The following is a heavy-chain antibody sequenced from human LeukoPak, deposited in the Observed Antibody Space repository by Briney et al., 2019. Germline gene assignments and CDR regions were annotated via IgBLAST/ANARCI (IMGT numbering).Heavy chain of an antibody. V-gene: IGHV3-21*01. D-gene: IGHD6-13*01. CDR2: ISSSSSYI. J-gene: IGHJ3*02. CDR1: GFTFSSYS. Sequence: GGSLRLSCAASGFTFSSYSMNWVRQAPGKGLEWVSSISSSSSYIYYADSVKGRFTISRDNAKNSLYLQMNSLRAEDTAVYYCARDPGQLGWASAFDIWGQGTMVTVSS. CDR3: ARDPGQLGWASAFDI.